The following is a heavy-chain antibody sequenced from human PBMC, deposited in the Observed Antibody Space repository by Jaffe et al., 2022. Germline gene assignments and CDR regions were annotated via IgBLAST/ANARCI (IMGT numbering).Heavy chain of an antibody. CDR1: GFTFSSYA. CDR3: ARASPTVTNPWATAGNWFDP. Sequence: EVQLVESGGGLVQPGGSLRLSCAASGFTFSSYAMHWVRQAPGKGLEYVSAISSNGGSTYYANSVKGRFTISRDNSKNTLYLQMGSLRAEDMAVYYCARASPTVTNPWATAGNWFDPWGQGTLVTVSS. V-gene: IGHV3-64*01. J-gene: IGHJ5*02. D-gene: IGHD4-17*01. CDR2: ISSNGGST.